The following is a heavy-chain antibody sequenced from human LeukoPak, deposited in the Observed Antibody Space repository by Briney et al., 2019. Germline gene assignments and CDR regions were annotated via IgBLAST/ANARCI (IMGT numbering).Heavy chain of an antibody. J-gene: IGHJ6*03. D-gene: IGHD3-3*01. CDR3: ARVSPCTVFGVLTYYYYYMDV. CDR1: GGSINSDNAY. CDR2: IYFNGRA. Sequence: SQTLSLTCTVSGGSINSDNAYWSWIRQPAGKTLEWIGHIYFNGRASYNPSLESRVTISVDTSKRQFSLRLNSVTAADTAVYYCARVSPCTVFGVLTYYYYYMDVWGKGTPVTVSS. V-gene: IGHV4-61*09.